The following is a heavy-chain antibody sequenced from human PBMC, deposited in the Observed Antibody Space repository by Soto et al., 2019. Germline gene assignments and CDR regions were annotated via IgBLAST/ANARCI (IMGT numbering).Heavy chain of an antibody. CDR2: INHSGST. CDR3: ERASRERGDAFDI. Sequence: SETLSLTCAVYGGSFSGYYWSWIRQPPGKGLEWIGEINHSGSTNYNPSLKSRVTISVDTSKNQFSLKLSSVTAADTAVYDCERASRERGDAFDIWGQGTMVTVSS. D-gene: IGHD1-1*01. J-gene: IGHJ3*02. V-gene: IGHV4-34*01. CDR1: GGSFSGYY.